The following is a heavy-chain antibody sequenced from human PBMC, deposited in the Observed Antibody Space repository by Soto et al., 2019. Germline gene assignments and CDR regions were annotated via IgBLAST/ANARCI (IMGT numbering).Heavy chain of an antibody. CDR3: ARVPGP. J-gene: IGHJ5*02. CDR1: GFNISSSNW. Sequence: SETLSLTCTVSGFNISSSNWWSWVRQPPGKGLEWIGYIYHSGSTYYNPSLKSRVTISVDRSKNQFSLKLSSVTVADTVVYYCARVPGPWGQGTLVTVSS. CDR2: IYHSGST. V-gene: IGHV4-4*02.